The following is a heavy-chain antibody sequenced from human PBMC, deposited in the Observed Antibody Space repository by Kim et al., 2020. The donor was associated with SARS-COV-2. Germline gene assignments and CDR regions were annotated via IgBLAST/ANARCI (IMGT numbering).Heavy chain of an antibody. V-gene: IGHV4-59*01. CDR3: ARAIVVVPAAIRWAPGGYYYMDV. J-gene: IGHJ6*03. Sequence: SETLSLTCTVSGGSISSYYWSWIRQPPGKGLEWIGYIYYSGSTNYNPSLKSRVTISVDTSKNQFSLKLSSVTAADTAVYYCARAIVVVPAAIRWAPGGYYYMDVWGKGTSVTVSS. CDR1: GGSISSYY. CDR2: IYYSGST. D-gene: IGHD2-2*02.